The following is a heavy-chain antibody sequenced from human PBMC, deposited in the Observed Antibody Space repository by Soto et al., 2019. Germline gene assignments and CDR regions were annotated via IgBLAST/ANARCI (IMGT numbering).Heavy chain of an antibody. CDR2: INPSGGST. CDR1: GYTFTSYY. Sequence: ASVKVSCKASGYTFTSYYMHWVRQAPGQGLEWMGIINPSGGSTSYAQKFQGRVTMTRDTSTSTVYMELSSLRSEDTAVYYCAREETPYITRDVTHDSSYYYGMDVWGQGTTVTVSS. V-gene: IGHV1-46*01. D-gene: IGHD3-3*01. CDR3: AREETPYITRDVTHDSSYYYGMDV. J-gene: IGHJ6*02.